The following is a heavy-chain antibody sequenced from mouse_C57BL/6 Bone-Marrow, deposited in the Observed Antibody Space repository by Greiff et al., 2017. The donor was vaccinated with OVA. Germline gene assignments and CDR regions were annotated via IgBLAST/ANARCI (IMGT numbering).Heavy chain of an antibody. J-gene: IGHJ3*01. CDR1: GYTFTSYG. D-gene: IGHD1-1*01. CDR3: GTTSGAY. CDR2: IYPRSGNT. Sequence: VLLQQSGAELARPGASVKLSCKASGYTFTSYGICWVKQRTGQGLEWIGEIYPRSGNTYYNEKFKGKATRTADKSSSTAYMELRSLTSEDSAVYFCGTTSGAYWGQGTLVTVSA. V-gene: IGHV1-81*01.